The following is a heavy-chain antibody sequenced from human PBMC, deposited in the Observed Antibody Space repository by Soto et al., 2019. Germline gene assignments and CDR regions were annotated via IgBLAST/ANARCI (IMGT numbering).Heavy chain of an antibody. CDR2: IYYSGST. CDR1: GGSISSGGYY. CDR3: ARERITISSNWFDP. J-gene: IGHJ5*02. D-gene: IGHD3-9*01. Sequence: SETLSLTCTVSGGSISSGGYYWSWIRQHPGKGLEWIGYIYYSGSTYYNPSLKSRVTISVDTSKNQFSLKLSSVTAADTAVYYCARERITISSNWFDPWGQGTLVTVS. V-gene: IGHV4-31*03.